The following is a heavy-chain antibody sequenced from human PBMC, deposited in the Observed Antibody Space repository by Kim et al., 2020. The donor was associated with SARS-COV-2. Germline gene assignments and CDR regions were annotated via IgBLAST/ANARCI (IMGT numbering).Heavy chain of an antibody. Sequence: ASVKVSCKASGYTFTSYGISWVRQAPGQGLEWMGWISAYNGNTNYAQKLQGRVTMTTDTSSTAYMELRSLRSDDTAVNYCARAPGWRQLWGYYYGMDVWGEGTTDSVSP. CDR2: ISAYNGNT. V-gene: IGHV1-18*01. CDR3: ARAPGWRQLWGYYYGMDV. CDR1: GYTFTSYG. J-gene: IGHJ6*04. D-gene: IGHD5-18*01.